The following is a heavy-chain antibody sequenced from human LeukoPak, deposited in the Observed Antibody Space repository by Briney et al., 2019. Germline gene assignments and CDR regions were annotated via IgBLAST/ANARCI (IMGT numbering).Heavy chain of an antibody. J-gene: IGHJ4*02. Sequence: GGSLRLSCAASGFTFSSYSMHWVRQAPGKGQVWVSRIESDGGRPIHADSVKGRFTVSRDNAKSTLYLQMNSLRAEDTAVYYCTRGGYYNGYDYWGQGTLVTVSS. CDR2: IESDGGRP. CDR3: TRGGYYNGYDY. D-gene: IGHD3-10*01. V-gene: IGHV3-74*01. CDR1: GFTFSSYS.